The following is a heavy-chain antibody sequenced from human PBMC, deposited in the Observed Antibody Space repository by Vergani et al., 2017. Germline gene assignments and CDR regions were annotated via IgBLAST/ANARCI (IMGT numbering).Heavy chain of an antibody. J-gene: IGHJ4*02. CDR1: GYTFTYRY. CDR3: ASEGYGRYYFDY. V-gene: IGHV1-45*02. D-gene: IGHD5-12*01. CDR2: ITPFNGNT. Sequence: QMQLVQSGAEVKKTGSSVKVSCKASGYTFTYRYLHWVRQAPGQALEWMGWITPFNGNTNYAQKFQDRVTITWDRSMSTAYMELSSLRSEDTAMYYCASEGYGRYYFDYWGQGTLVTVSS.